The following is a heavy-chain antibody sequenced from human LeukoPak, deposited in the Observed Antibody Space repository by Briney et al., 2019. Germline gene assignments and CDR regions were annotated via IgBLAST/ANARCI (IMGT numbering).Heavy chain of an antibody. CDR2: MLYSGST. CDR3: ARRADYCISITCYSTIDY. Sequence: PSETLSLTCTVSGASISNYYWSWIRQSPGKGLEWIGYMLYSGSTNQNPSLRSRVTISVDTSKNQVSLKLSSVTAADTSAYYCARRADYCISITCYSTIDYWGQGTLVTVSS. V-gene: IGHV4-59*08. CDR1: GASISNYY. J-gene: IGHJ4*02. D-gene: IGHD2/OR15-2a*01.